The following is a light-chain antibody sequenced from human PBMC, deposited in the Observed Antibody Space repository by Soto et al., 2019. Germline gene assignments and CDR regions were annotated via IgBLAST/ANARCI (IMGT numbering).Light chain of an antibody. CDR2: DSS. Sequence: EIVLTQFPATLSLSPGERASLSYRASQSVSSYLAWYQQKRGQAPRLLIYDSSNRATGIPARFSGSGSGTDFSLTISSLEPEEFAVYYCQQRSNWPLTFGGGTKVEIK. V-gene: IGKV3-11*01. CDR3: QQRSNWPLT. J-gene: IGKJ4*01. CDR1: QSVSSY.